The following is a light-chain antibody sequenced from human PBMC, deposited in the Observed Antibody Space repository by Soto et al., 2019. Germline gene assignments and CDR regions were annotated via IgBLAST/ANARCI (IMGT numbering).Light chain of an antibody. CDR1: ASDIGNYNW. J-gene: IGLJ1*01. Sequence: QSALTQPASVSGSPGQSITISCTGTASDIGNYNWVSWYQQYPGKAPKLMIYAVNNRPSGVPHRFSGSKSGNTASLTISGLEAEDEADYYCCSYAGTYTYVFGTGTKLTVL. V-gene: IGLV2-14*01. CDR2: AVN. CDR3: CSYAGTYTYV.